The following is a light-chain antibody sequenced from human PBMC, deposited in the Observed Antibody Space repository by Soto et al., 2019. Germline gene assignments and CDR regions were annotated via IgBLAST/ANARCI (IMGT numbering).Light chain of an antibody. CDR2: GAS. CDR3: HYYDDSPPFP. CDR1: QSVSSRF. J-gene: IGKJ3*01. Sequence: EIVLTQSPGTLSLSPGERATISCRASQSVSSRFLAWYQHKPGQAPRLLIYGASSRATGIPDRFSGSGSGTDFTLTISRLEPEDFAVYYCHYYDDSPPFPFGPGTKLDIK. V-gene: IGKV3-20*01.